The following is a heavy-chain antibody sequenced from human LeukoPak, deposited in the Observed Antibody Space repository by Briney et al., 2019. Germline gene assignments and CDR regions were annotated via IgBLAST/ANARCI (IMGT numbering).Heavy chain of an antibody. Sequence: GGSLRLSCAASGFTFSKYWMHWVRQAPGKGLVWVSRIYSDGSGTSYADSVKGRFTISRDNAKNTLFLQMNSLRAEDTAVYYCVLDLFSSFAFDIWGQGTMVTVSS. CDR2: IYSDGSGT. CDR3: VLDLFSSFAFDI. V-gene: IGHV3-74*01. J-gene: IGHJ3*02. CDR1: GFTFSKYW. D-gene: IGHD3/OR15-3a*01.